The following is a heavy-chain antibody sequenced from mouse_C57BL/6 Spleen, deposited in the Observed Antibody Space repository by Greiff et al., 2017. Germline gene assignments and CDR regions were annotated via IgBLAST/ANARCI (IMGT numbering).Heavy chain of an antibody. D-gene: IGHD4-1*01. V-gene: IGHV14-4*01. CDR2: IDPENGDT. CDR3: TTQTGPAWFAY. J-gene: IGHJ3*01. Sequence: EVQLQESGAELVRPGASVKLSCTASGFNIKDDYMHWVKQRPEQGLEWIGWIDPENGDTEYASKFQGKATITADTSSNTAYLQLSSLTSEDTAVYYCTTQTGPAWFAYWGQGTLVTVSA. CDR1: GFNIKDDY.